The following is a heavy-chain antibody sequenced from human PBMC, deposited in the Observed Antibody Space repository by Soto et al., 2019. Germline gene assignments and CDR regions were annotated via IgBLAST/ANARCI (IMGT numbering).Heavy chain of an antibody. D-gene: IGHD3-22*01. CDR1: GDSVSSNSAA. CDR3: ARDLYYYDSSGYYHLTYYYYGMDV. CDR2: TYYRSKWYN. V-gene: IGHV6-1*01. Sequence: KQSQTLSLTCAISGDSVSSNSAAWNWIRQSPSRGLEWLGRTYYRSKWYNDYAVSMKSRITINPDTSKNQFSLQLNSVTPEDTAVYYCARDLYYYDSSGYYHLTYYYYGMDVWGQGTTVTVSS. J-gene: IGHJ6*02.